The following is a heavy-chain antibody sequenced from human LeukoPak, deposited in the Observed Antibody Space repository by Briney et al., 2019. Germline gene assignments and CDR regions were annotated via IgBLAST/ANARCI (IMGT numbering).Heavy chain of an antibody. CDR3: ARGAMERVYTGYYYYMDV. CDR1: GGSISSGDYY. Sequence: SETLSLTCTVSGGSISSGDYYWSWIRQPPGKGLEWIGYIYYSGSTYYNPSLKSRVTISVDTSKNQFSLKLSSVTAADTAVYYCARGAMERVYTGYYYYMDVWGKGTTVTVSS. CDR2: IYYSGST. J-gene: IGHJ6*03. D-gene: IGHD5/OR15-5a*01. V-gene: IGHV4-30-4*08.